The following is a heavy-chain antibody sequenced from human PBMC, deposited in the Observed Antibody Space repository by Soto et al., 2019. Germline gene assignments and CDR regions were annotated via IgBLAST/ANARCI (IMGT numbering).Heavy chain of an antibody. D-gene: IGHD4-4*01. CDR3: ARVGDYSTWFDP. Sequence: SVKVSCKASGGTFSSYSISWVRQAPGQGLEWMGGIIPIFGTANYAQKFQGRVTITADESTSTAYMELSSLRSEDTAVYYCARVGDYSTWFDPWGQGTLVTVSS. V-gene: IGHV1-69*13. CDR2: IIPIFGTA. J-gene: IGHJ5*02. CDR1: GGTFSSYS.